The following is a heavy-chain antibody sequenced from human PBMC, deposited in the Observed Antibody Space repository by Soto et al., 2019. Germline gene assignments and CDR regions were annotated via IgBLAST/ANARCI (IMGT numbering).Heavy chain of an antibody. CDR1: GASITTYY. J-gene: IGHJ4*02. Sequence: PSETLSLTCDVSGASITTYYWSWIRQAPGKGLEWIGNVYHTGSTDYNSSLRSRVTISVDTSKNQFSLNMNSVTAADTAVYYCARRLFGSGSTLDSWGQGALVTVAS. D-gene: IGHD6-19*01. CDR3: ARRLFGSGSTLDS. V-gene: IGHV4-59*13. CDR2: VYHTGST.